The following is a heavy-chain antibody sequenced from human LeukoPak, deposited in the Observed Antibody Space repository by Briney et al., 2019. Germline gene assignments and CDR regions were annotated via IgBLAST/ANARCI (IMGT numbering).Heavy chain of an antibody. J-gene: IGHJ3*02. CDR3: ARGAGYCSSTSCPRGAFDI. V-gene: IGHV3-21*01. CDR1: GFTFSSYS. D-gene: IGHD2-2*01. CDR2: ISSSSSYI. Sequence: GGSLRLSCAASGFTFSSYSMNWVRQAPGKGLEWVSSISSSSSYIYYADSVKGRFTISRDNAKNSLYLQMNSLRAEDTAVYYCARGAGYCSSTSCPRGAFDIWGQGTMVTVSS.